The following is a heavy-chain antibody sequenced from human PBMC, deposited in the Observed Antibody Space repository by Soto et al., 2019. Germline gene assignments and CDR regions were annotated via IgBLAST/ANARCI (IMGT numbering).Heavy chain of an antibody. CDR1: GGTFSSYT. CDR2: IIPILGIA. V-gene: IGHV1-69*02. J-gene: IGHJ6*02. CDR3: ARITLGGTYYYGMDV. D-gene: IGHD6-19*01. Sequence: ASVKVSCKASGGTFSSYTISWVRQAPGQGLEWMGRIIPILGIANYAQKFQGRVTITADKSTSTAYMELSSLRSEDTAVYYCARITLGGTYYYGMDVWGQGTTVTVSS.